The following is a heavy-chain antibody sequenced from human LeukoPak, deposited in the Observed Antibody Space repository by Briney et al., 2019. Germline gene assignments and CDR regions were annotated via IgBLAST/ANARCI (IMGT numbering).Heavy chain of an antibody. CDR2: IYSGGST. J-gene: IGHJ4*02. CDR1: GFTVTSND. V-gene: IGHV3-53*01. D-gene: IGHD3-9*01. Sequence: PGGSLRLSCAASGFTVTSNDMSWVRQAPGKGLEWVSVIYSGGSTNHADPVKGRFTISRDNPKNTVYLQMNSLRAEDTAVYYCAKDAATLRSLAYYDILTGVLDYWGQGTLVTVSS. CDR3: AKDAATLRSLAYYDILTGVLDY.